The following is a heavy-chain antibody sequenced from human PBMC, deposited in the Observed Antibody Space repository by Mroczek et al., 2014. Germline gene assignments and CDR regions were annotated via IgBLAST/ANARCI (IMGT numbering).Heavy chain of an antibody. V-gene: IGHV4-34*01. J-gene: IGHJ4*02. CDR2: INHSGST. CDR3: ARESPGDDYSNYIDY. D-gene: IGHD4-11*01. Sequence: QVQLQQWGAGLLKPSETLSLTCAVYGGSSSGYYWSWIRQPPGKGLEWIGEINHSGSTNYNPSLKSRVTISVDTSKNQFSLKLSSVTAADTAVYYCARESPGDDYSNYIDYWGQGTLVTVSS. CDR1: GGSSSGYY.